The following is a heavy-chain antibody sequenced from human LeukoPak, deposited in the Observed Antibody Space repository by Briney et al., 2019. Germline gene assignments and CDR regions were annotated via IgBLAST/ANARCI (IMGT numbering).Heavy chain of an antibody. D-gene: IGHD6-13*01. Sequence: VSVKVSCKASGYTFTSYAMHWVRQAPGQRLEWMGWINAGNGNTKYSQKFQGRVTITRDTSASTAYMELSSLRSEDTAVYYCARASSSWVSDYWGQGTLVTVSS. CDR2: INAGNGNT. J-gene: IGHJ4*02. CDR3: ARASSSWVSDY. V-gene: IGHV1-3*01. CDR1: GYTFTSYA.